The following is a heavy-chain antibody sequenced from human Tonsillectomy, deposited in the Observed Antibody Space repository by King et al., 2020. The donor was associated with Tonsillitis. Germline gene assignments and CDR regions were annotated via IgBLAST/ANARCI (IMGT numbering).Heavy chain of an antibody. CDR1: GFTFSSYA. D-gene: IGHD6-19*01. V-gene: IGHV3-30-3*01. CDR2: ISYDGSNK. CDR3: AREAAVHYYYGMDV. Sequence: VQLVESGGGVVQPGRSLRLSCAASGFTFSSYAMHWVRQAPGKGLEWVAVISYDGSNKYYTDSVKGRFTISRDNSKNTLYLQMNSLRAEDTAVYYCAREAAVHYYYGMDVWGQGTTVTVSS. J-gene: IGHJ6*02.